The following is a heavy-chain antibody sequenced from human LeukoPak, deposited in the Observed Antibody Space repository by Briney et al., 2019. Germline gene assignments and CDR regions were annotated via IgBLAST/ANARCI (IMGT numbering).Heavy chain of an antibody. J-gene: IGHJ4*02. CDR3: TTVLNYYGSGSPTQPPGLIDH. Sequence: GGSLRLSCAASGFTFSNAWMSWVRQAPGKGLEWVGRVKSKADGGTTDYAAHVKGRFTISRDDSKNTLYLQINSLKTEDTAVYYCTTVLNYYGSGSPTQPPGLIDHWGQGTLVTVSS. V-gene: IGHV3-15*01. CDR1: GFTFSNAW. CDR2: VKSKADGGTT. D-gene: IGHD3-10*01.